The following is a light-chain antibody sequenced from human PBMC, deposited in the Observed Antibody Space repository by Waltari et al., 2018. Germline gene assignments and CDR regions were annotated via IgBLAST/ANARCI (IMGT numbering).Light chain of an antibody. J-gene: IGKJ1*01. CDR2: GAS. Sequence: EIVLTQSPVTLSLSPGDRATLSCRASQTISNNYLAWYQQKPGQAPRLLIFGASKRAPGIPERFSGSGSGTDFTLTINGLEPEDAAVFYCQQYAASWWTFGQGAKVEIK. CDR1: QTISNNY. CDR3: QQYAASWWT. V-gene: IGKV3-20*01.